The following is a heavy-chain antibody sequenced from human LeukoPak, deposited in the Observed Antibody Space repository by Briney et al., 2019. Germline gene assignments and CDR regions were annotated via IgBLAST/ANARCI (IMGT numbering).Heavy chain of an antibody. D-gene: IGHD3-22*01. CDR2: INPSGGST. J-gene: IGHJ3*02. CDR1: GYTFTSYY. CDR3: ARAGDSSGYYYDAFDI. Sequence: ASVKVSCKASGYTFTSYYMHWVRQAPGQGLEWMGIINPSGGSTSYAQKFQGRVTITADKSTSTAYMELSSLRSEDTAVYYCARAGDSSGYYYDAFDIWGQGTMVTVSS. V-gene: IGHV1-46*01.